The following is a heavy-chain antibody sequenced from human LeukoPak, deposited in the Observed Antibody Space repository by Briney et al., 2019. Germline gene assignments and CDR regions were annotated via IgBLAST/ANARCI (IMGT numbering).Heavy chain of an antibody. CDR2: IIPIFGTA. V-gene: IGHV1-69*05. CDR3: AREYYYDSSSAFDI. D-gene: IGHD3-22*01. CDR1: GGTFSSYA. Sequence: SVKVSCKASGGTFSSYAISWVRQAPGQGLEWMGGIIPIFGTANYAQKFQGRVTITTDESTSTAYMELSSLRSEDTAVYYCAREYYYDSSSAFDIWGQGTMVTVSS. J-gene: IGHJ3*02.